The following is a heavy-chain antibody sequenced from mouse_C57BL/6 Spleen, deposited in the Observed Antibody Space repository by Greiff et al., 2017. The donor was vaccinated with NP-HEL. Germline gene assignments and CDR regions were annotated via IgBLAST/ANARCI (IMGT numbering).Heavy chain of an antibody. J-gene: IGHJ4*01. Sequence: QVTLKVSGPGILQPSQTLSLTCSFSGFSLSTFGMGVGWIRQPSGKGLEWLAHIWWDDDKYYNPALKSRLTISKDTSKNQVFLKIANVDTADTATYYCARMVYYDYDRTAYAMDYWGQGTSVTVSS. CDR1: GFSLSTFGMG. CDR2: IWWDDDK. V-gene: IGHV8-8*01. D-gene: IGHD2-4*01. CDR3: ARMVYYDYDRTAYAMDY.